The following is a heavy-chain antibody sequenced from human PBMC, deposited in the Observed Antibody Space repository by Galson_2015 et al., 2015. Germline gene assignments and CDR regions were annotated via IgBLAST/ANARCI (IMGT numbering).Heavy chain of an antibody. D-gene: IGHD2-2*01. CDR1: GFSFGGYE. J-gene: IGHJ3*02. CDR3: ARTGHCSKTTCYGGAFDI. Sequence: SLRLSCAASGFSFGGYEMNWVRQAPGKGLEWISYISVDAGTRYYRSPRYYADSVKSRFTISRDNVKHSLYLDNSSLRAEDTVIYFCARTGHCSKTTCYGGAFDIWGQGTMVTVSS. V-gene: IGHV3-48*03. CDR2: ISVDAGTRYYRSPR.